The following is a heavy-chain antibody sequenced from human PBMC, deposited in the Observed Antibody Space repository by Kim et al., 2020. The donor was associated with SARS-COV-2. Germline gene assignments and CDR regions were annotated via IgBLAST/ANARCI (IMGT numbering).Heavy chain of an antibody. CDR3: ARDQDVDTAMLDAFDI. D-gene: IGHD5-18*01. J-gene: IGHJ3*02. V-gene: IGHV1-3*01. Sequence: ASVKVSCKASGYTFTTYALHWVRQAPGQRLQWMGWINAGNGNTKYSQKFQGRVTLTRDTSASTAYMELSRLTSEDTAVYYCARDQDVDTAMLDAFDIWGQGTVVTVSS. CDR2: INAGNGNT. CDR1: GYTFTTYA.